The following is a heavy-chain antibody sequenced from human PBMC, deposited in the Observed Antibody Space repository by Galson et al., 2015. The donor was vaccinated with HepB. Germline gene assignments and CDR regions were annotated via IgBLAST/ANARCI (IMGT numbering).Heavy chain of an antibody. J-gene: IGHJ6*02. Sequence: SLRLSCAASGFTFDDYAMSWVCQAPGKGLEWVSAISGGSSSTYYADSVKGRFTISRDNSKNTLYLQMNSLRAEDTAVYYCAKSHSYCTNGVCYTSRYYYGMDVWGQGTTVTVSS. D-gene: IGHD2-8*01. CDR1: GFTFDDYA. V-gene: IGHV3-23*01. CDR2: ISGGSSST. CDR3: AKSHSYCTNGVCYTSRYYYGMDV.